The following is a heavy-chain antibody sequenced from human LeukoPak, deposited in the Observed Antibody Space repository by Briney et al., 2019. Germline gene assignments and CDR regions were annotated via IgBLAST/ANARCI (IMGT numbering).Heavy chain of an antibody. Sequence: GGSLRLSWAASGFTFSSYAMHWVRQAPGKGLEWVAVISYDGSNKYYADSVKGRFTISRDNSKNTLYPQMNSLRAEDAAVYYCARTIRFPHDYGDYVGYYYGMDVWGQGTTVTVSS. CDR1: GFTFSSYA. J-gene: IGHJ6*02. CDR3: ARTIRFPHDYGDYVGYYYGMDV. V-gene: IGHV3-30-3*01. CDR2: ISYDGSNK. D-gene: IGHD4-17*01.